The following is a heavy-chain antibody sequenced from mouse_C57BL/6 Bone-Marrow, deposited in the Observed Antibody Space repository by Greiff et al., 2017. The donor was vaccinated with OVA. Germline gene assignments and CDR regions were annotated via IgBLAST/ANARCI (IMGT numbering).Heavy chain of an antibody. Sequence: QVQLQQPGAELVKPGASVKLSCKASGYTFTSYWMQWVKQRPGQGLEWIGEIDPSDSYTNYNQKFKGKATLTVDTSSSTAYMQLSSLTSEDSAVYYCAIHLLWYNWYFDVWGTGTTVTVSS. CDR1: GYTFTSYW. CDR2: IDPSDSYT. J-gene: IGHJ1*03. V-gene: IGHV1-50*01. D-gene: IGHD2-1*01. CDR3: AIHLLWYNWYFDV.